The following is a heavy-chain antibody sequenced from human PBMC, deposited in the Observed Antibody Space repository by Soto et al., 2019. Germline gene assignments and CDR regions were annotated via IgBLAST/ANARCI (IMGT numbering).Heavy chain of an antibody. D-gene: IGHD3-10*01. CDR2: VNPDGTIT. J-gene: IGHJ5*02. Sequence: PGGSLRLSCAASGYTFSHYWMHWVRQAPGKGLVWVSRVNPDGTITIYADSVKGRFTISRDNSRNTVYLQMNSLRGDDTALYYCVKNSGWFNTWGQGALVTVSS. CDR3: VKNSGWFNT. CDR1: GYTFSHYW. V-gene: IGHV3-74*01.